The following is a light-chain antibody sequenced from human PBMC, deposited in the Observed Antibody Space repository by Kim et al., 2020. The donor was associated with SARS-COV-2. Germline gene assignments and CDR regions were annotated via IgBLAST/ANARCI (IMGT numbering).Light chain of an antibody. J-gene: IGLJ3*02. Sequence: GKAVIISCTRSSGSIASDFVQGFQQHPGSPRTTVIYEDHKRHSGVPDRFSGSVDTSSNSASLTISGLRAEDEADYYCQSYDDNSWVFGGGTQLTVL. CDR2: EDH. V-gene: IGLV6-57*01. CDR1: SGSIASDF. CDR3: QSYDDNSWV.